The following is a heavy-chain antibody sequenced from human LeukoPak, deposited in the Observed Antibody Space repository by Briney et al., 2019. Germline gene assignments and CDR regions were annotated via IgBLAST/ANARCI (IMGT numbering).Heavy chain of an antibody. CDR3: ARLKLGAYFDL. Sequence: PSETLSLTCTVSGGSTSSDYWSWIRQSPGKGLEWVGYVYNSGDTGKNPSLKSRVTILLDTSKNQCSLKLTSVSASDTAVYYCARLKLGAYFDLWGRGTLVTVSS. D-gene: IGHD3-16*01. CDR1: GGSTSSDY. J-gene: IGHJ2*01. V-gene: IGHV4-59*08. CDR2: VYNSGDT.